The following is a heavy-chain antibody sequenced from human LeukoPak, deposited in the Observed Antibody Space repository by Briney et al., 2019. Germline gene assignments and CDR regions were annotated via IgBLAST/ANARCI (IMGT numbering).Heavy chain of an antibody. CDR3: ARSGAIGTVDY. D-gene: IGHD1-1*01. J-gene: IGHJ4*02. CDR2: INHEGSKT. V-gene: IGHV3-7*03. CDR1: GFTFSLFW. Sequence: GGSLRLSCAASGFTFSLFWMSWVRQAPGKGLEWGANINHEGSKTYYVDSVEGRFTISRDNANNSLYLQMNSLRAEDTAVYYCARSGAIGTVDYWGPGTLVTVSS.